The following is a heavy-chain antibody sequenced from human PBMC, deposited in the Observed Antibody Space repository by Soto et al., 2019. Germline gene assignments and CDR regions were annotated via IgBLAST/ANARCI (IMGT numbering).Heavy chain of an antibody. Sequence: SSTXSLTCTMANCSIVSYYCTLIRQPPGKGLEWIGHIYYSGSTNYNPSLKSRLNLSLDTSKNQFSLKLTSVTAADTAVYYSARVARLIKAAGLIEAWGPGTLLKVYS. J-gene: IGHJ4*02. CDR1: NCSIVSYY. CDR2: IYYSGST. CDR3: ARVARLIKAAGLIEA. D-gene: IGHD6-13*01. V-gene: IGHV4-59*01.